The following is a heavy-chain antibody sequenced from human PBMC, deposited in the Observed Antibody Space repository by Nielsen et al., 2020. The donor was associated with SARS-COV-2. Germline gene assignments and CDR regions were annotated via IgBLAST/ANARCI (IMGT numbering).Heavy chain of an antibody. V-gene: IGHV3-9*01. CDR1: GITIDDFA. D-gene: IGHD3-3*01. J-gene: IGHJ6*02. CDR3: AKGDDFWSGYYYYGMGV. Sequence: GGSLRLSCAASGITIDDFAMHWVRQVPGKGLEWVSGISWNSGSIGYADSVKGRFTISRDNAKNSLYLQMNSLRAEDTALYYCAKGDDFWSGYYYYGMGVWGQGTTVTVSS. CDR2: ISWNSGSI.